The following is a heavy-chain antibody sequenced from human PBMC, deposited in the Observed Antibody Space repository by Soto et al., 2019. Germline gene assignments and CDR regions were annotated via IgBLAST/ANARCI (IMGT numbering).Heavy chain of an antibody. Sequence: AWGSLRLSCAASGGTFSGSAMHWVRQASGKGLEWVGRIRSKANSYATAYAASVKGRFTISRDDAKHTAYLKMNSLKPEDTAVFYCTVGVLLCFGEFIGEETIENYWGQGTLVPVSS. CDR3: TVGVLLCFGEFIGEETIENY. J-gene: IGHJ4*02. CDR2: IRSKANSYAT. V-gene: IGHV3-73*01. CDR1: GGTFSGSA. D-gene: IGHD3-10*01.